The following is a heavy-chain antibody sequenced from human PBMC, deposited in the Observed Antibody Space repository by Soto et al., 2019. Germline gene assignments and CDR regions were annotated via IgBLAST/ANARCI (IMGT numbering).Heavy chain of an antibody. Sequence: QVQLQESGPGLVKPSQTLSLTCTVSGGSISSGGYYWSWIRQHPGKGLGWIGYVYYRGSTYYNPCLRSRVTISVDTSKNPFSLKRSSVADADTAVYYCAVGIAASDTGAFDLWGQGTMVTVSS. CDR3: AVGIAASDTGAFDL. CDR1: GGSISSGGYY. CDR2: VYYRGST. D-gene: IGHD6-13*01. V-gene: IGHV4-31*03. J-gene: IGHJ3*01.